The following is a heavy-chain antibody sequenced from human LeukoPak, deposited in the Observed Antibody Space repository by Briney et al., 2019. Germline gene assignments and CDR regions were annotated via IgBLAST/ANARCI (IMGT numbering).Heavy chain of an antibody. CDR3: ARVFKVPQQAGTVISFDI. D-gene: IGHD6-13*01. J-gene: IGHJ3*02. CDR1: GGSISSSSYY. CDR2: IYYSGST. Sequence: SETLSLTCTVSGGSISSSSYYWGWNRQPPGKGLAWIGRIYYSGSTYYNPSLKSRVTISVDTSKNQFSLKLSSVTAADTAVYYCARVFKVPQQAGTVISFDIWGQGTMVTVSS. V-gene: IGHV4-39*01.